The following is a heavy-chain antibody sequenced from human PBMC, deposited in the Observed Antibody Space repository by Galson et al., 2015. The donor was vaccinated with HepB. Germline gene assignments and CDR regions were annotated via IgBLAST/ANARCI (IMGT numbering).Heavy chain of an antibody. V-gene: IGHV1-69*13. Sequence: SVKVSCKASGGTFSSYAISWVRQAPGQGLEWMGGIIPIFGTANYAQKFQGRVTITADESTSTAYMELSSLRSEDTAVYYCARGGTTRYYYYYYMDVWGKGTTVTVSS. CDR1: GGTFSSYA. CDR3: ARGGTTRYYYYYYMDV. CDR2: IIPIFGTA. D-gene: IGHD3-16*01. J-gene: IGHJ6*03.